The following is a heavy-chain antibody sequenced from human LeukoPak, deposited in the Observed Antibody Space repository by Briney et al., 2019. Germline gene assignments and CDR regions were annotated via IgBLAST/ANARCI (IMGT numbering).Heavy chain of an antibody. Sequence: SETLSLTCTVSGGSISSYYWSWIRQPPGKGLEWIGYIYYSGSTNYNPSLKSRVTISVDTSKNQFSLKLSSVTAADTAVYYCARTLLWFDPWGQGTLVTVSS. J-gene: IGHJ5*02. CDR1: GGSISSYY. CDR2: IYYSGST. D-gene: IGHD1-26*01. CDR3: ARTLLWFDP. V-gene: IGHV4-59*01.